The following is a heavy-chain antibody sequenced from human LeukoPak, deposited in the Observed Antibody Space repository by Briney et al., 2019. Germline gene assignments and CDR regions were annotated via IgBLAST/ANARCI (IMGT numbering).Heavy chain of an antibody. D-gene: IGHD4-23*01. J-gene: IGHJ4*02. Sequence: GGSLRLSCAASGFTFSSYSMNWVRQAPGKGLEWVSSISSSSSYIYYADSVKGRFSISRDNAKNTLYLQMNSLRVEDTAVYYCARGRPHGNDYWGQGTLVNVSS. CDR1: GFTFSSYS. CDR2: ISSSSSYI. V-gene: IGHV3-21*01. CDR3: ARGRPHGNDY.